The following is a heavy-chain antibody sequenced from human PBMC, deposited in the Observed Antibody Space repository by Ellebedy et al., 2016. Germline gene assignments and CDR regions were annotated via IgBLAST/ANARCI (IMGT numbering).Heavy chain of an antibody. Sequence: GESLKISXTASGFNFNTFFMSWVRQAPGKGLEWVSTISAGSDTTRLADSVKGRFTISRDSSKNSVYLRMNNLRVEDTAVYYYRQGHYADLWGQGTLVTVSS. J-gene: IGHJ4*02. V-gene: IGHV3-23*01. CDR1: GFNFNTFF. CDR2: ISAGSDTT. CDR3: RQGHYADL. D-gene: IGHD4-17*01.